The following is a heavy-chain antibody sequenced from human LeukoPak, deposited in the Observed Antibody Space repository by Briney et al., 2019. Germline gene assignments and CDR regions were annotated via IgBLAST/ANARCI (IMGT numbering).Heavy chain of an antibody. Sequence: PGGSLRLSCAASGFTFSSYSMNWVRQAPGKGLEWVSYISSSSSTIYYADSVKGRFTISRDNAKNSLYLQMNSLRAEDTAVYYCARDATFIQLWSKEVYYYYYMDVWGKGTTVTVSS. V-gene: IGHV3-48*01. CDR2: ISSSSSTI. D-gene: IGHD5-18*01. CDR1: GFTFSSYS. CDR3: ARDATFIQLWSKEVYYYYYMDV. J-gene: IGHJ6*03.